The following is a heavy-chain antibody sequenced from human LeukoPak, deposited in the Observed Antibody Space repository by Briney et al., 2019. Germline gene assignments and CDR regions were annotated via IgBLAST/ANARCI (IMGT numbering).Heavy chain of an antibody. CDR3: ASSYCSSTSCYDGAFDI. Sequence: PGGSLRLSCAASGFTFSSDSMNSVRQAPGKGLEWVSSISSSSSYIYYADSVKGRFTISRENAKNSLYLQMNSLRAEDTAVYYCASSYCSSTSCYDGAFDIWGQGTMVTVSS. CDR1: GFTFSSDS. CDR2: ISSSSSYI. D-gene: IGHD2-2*01. V-gene: IGHV3-21*01. J-gene: IGHJ3*02.